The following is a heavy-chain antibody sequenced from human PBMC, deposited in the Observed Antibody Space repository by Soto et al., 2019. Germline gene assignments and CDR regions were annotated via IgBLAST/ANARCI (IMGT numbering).Heavy chain of an antibody. J-gene: IGHJ6*02. CDR2: IYYSGST. V-gene: IGHV4-59*01. CDR1: GGSISSYY. CDR3: ARSPSSSGWYSIGIEVYYGMDV. Sequence: QVQLQESGPGLVKPSETLSLTCTVSGGSISSYYWSWIRQPPGKGLEWIGYIYYSGSTNYNPSLKSRVTISVDTSKNQFSLKLSSVTAADTAVYYCARSPSSSGWYSIGIEVYYGMDVWGQGTTVTVSS. D-gene: IGHD6-19*01.